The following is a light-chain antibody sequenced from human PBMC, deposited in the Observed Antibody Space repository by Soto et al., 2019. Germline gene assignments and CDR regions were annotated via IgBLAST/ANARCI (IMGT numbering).Light chain of an antibody. CDR2: GAS. Sequence: EVVLTQSPGTLSLSPGERATLSCRASQSVSSNYLAWCQQKPGQAPRLLIYGASSRATGIPDRFSGSVSGTDFTLTISRLEPEDFAVYYCQQYGSSPWTFGQGTKVEIK. CDR1: QSVSSNY. V-gene: IGKV3-20*01. J-gene: IGKJ1*01. CDR3: QQYGSSPWT.